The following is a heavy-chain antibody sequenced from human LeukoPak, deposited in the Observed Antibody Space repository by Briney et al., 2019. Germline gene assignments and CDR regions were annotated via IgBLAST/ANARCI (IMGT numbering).Heavy chain of an antibody. Sequence: GGSLRLSCAASGLTLRSYGMHWVRQAPGKGLEWVAVISHDGSNKDYSDSVKGRFTISRDNSRNTLYLQMNSLRAEDTAVYYCARIHSGATTLYYYYYGMDVWGQGTTVTVSS. CDR1: GLTLRSYG. V-gene: IGHV3-30*03. J-gene: IGHJ6*02. D-gene: IGHD4-17*01. CDR2: ISHDGSNK. CDR3: ARIHSGATTLYYYYYGMDV.